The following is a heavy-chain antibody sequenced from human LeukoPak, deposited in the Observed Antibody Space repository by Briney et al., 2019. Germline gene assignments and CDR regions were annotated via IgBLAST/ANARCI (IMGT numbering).Heavy chain of an antibody. CDR3: ARQDCSSTSCYNAGAFDI. Sequence: GESLKISCKGSGYSFTSYWIGWVRPMPGKGLEWMGIIYPGDSDTRYSPSFQGQVTISADKSISTAYLQWSSLKASDTAMYYCARQDCSSTSCYNAGAFDIWGQGTMVTVSS. V-gene: IGHV5-51*01. D-gene: IGHD2-2*02. CDR2: IYPGDSDT. J-gene: IGHJ3*02. CDR1: GYSFTSYW.